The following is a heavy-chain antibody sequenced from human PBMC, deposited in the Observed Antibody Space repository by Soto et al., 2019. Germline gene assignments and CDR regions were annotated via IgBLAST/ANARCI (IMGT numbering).Heavy chain of an antibody. CDR1: GYTFTSYG. Sequence: QVQLVQSGAEVKKPGASVKVSCKASGYTFTSYGISWVRQAPGQGLEWMGWINGYNGHTNFAQKFQGRVTLTTDTSTNAAFMELRSLTSDDTAVYYCARDEGGYDILTGYYKAHHFDYRGQGVLVTVSS. CDR3: ARDEGGYDILTGYYKAHHFDY. CDR2: INGYNGHT. D-gene: IGHD3-9*01. V-gene: IGHV1-18*01. J-gene: IGHJ4*02.